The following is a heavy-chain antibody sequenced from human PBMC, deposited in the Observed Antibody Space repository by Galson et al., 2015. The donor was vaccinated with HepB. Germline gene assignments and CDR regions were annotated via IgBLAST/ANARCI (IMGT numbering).Heavy chain of an antibody. D-gene: IGHD3-3*01. CDR2: IIPIFGTA. CDR1: GGTFSSYA. V-gene: IGHV1-69*13. CDR3: ASRLDYDFWSGYLPFNAFDI. J-gene: IGHJ3*02. Sequence: SVKVSCKASGGTFSSYAISWVRQAPGQGLEWMGGIIPIFGTANYAQKFQGRVTITADESTSTAYMELSSLRSEDTAVYYCASRLDYDFWSGYLPFNAFDIWGQGTMVTVSS.